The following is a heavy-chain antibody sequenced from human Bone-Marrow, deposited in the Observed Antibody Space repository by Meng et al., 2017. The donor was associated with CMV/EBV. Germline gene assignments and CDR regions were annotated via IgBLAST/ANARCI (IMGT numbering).Heavy chain of an antibody. D-gene: IGHD3-10*01. CDR1: GGSISSYY. Sequence: SETLSLTCTVSGGSISSYYWSWIRQPPGKGLEWIGYIYYSGITNYNPSLKSRVTISVDTSKNQFSLKLSSVTAADTAVYYCARSRLWFGELLPLGYWGQGTLVTVSS. V-gene: IGHV4-59*01. CDR2: IYYSGIT. CDR3: ARSRLWFGELLPLGY. J-gene: IGHJ4*02.